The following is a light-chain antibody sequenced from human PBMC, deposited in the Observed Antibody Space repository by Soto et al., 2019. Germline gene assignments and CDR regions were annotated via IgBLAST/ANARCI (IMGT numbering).Light chain of an antibody. J-gene: IGKJ1*01. CDR1: QSVDNNY. CDR3: QQYSASPLT. V-gene: IGKV3-20*01. CDR2: DAS. Sequence: EIVLTQSPGTLSLSPGERATLSCRASQSVDNNYLAWYQQRPGQAPRPLIYDASSRATGLPDRFSGSGSGADFTLTISRLEPEDFAVYFCQQYSASPLTFGQGTKVDIK.